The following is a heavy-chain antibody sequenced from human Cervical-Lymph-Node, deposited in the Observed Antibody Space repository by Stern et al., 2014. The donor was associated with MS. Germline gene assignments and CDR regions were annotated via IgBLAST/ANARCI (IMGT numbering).Heavy chain of an antibody. J-gene: IGHJ4*02. D-gene: IGHD4-17*01. V-gene: IGHV4-59*08. Sequence: QVQLQESGPGLVKPSETLSLTCTVSGGSISSYYWSWIRQPPGKGLEWIGYIYYSGSTNYNPSLKSRVTISVDTSKNQFSLKLSSVTAADTAVYYCASVSTVTTREIDYWGQGTLVTVSS. CDR2: IYYSGST. CDR3: ASVSTVTTREIDY. CDR1: GGSISSYY.